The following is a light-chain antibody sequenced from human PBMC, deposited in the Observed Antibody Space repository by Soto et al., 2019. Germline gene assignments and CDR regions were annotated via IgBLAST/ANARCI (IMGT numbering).Light chain of an antibody. V-gene: IGKV1-39*01. CDR2: AAS. CDR3: QQSYSTRWT. Sequence: DIQMTQSPSSLSASVGDRVTITCRGSQSISSYLNWYQQKPGKAPKLLIYAASSLQSGVPSRFSGSGSGTDFTLTISSLQPEDFAPYYCQQSYSTRWTFGQGTKVEIK. CDR1: QSISSY. J-gene: IGKJ1*01.